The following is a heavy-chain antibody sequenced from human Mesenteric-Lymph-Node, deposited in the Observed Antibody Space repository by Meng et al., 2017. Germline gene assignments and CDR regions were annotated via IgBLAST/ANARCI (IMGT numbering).Heavy chain of an antibody. J-gene: IGHJ4*02. CDR2: INPSGTT. D-gene: IGHD6-13*01. CDR1: GYTFTNYG. V-gene: IGHV1-46*01. CDR3: AGVEGYSSTWDPKFDY. Sequence: QRGQSGAEVKTPGAAVKVTCKASGYTFTNYGISWVRQAPGQGLGRRGIINPSGTTSYAQKFQGRVTMTRDTSASTVYMELSSLRSENTAVYYCAGVEGYSSTWDPKFDYWGQGTLVTVSS.